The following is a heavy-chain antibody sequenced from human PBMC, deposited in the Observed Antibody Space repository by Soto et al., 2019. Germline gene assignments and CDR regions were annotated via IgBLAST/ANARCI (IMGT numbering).Heavy chain of an antibody. CDR2: IWYDGSNK. J-gene: IGHJ6*02. V-gene: IGHV3-33*01. D-gene: IGHD1-26*01. CDR3: ARDWGGGSYYYYYGMDV. CDR1: GFTFSSYG. Sequence: QVQLVESGGGVVQPGRSLRLSCAASGFTFSSYGMHWVRQAPGKGREWVAVIWYDGSNKYYADSVKGRFTISRDNSKNTLYLPMNSLRAEDTAVYYCARDWGGGSYYYYYGMDVWGQGTTVTVSS.